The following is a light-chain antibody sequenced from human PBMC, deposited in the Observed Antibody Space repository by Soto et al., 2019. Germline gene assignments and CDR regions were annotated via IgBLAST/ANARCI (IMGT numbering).Light chain of an antibody. CDR1: QSVSSSH. J-gene: IGKJ5*01. Sequence: EIVLTQSPATLSLSPGERATLSCRTSQSVSSSHLAWYQQKPGQAPRLLIYAASTRATGIPDRFSGSGSGTDFTLTINRLEPEDFAVFYCQQYDSSVTFGQGTRLEI. V-gene: IGKV3-20*01. CDR2: AAS. CDR3: QQYDSSVT.